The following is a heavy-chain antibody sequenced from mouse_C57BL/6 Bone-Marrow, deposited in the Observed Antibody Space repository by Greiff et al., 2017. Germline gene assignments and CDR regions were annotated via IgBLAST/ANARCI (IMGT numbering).Heavy chain of an antibody. V-gene: IGHV1-82*01. CDR3: ASRYYGSSYDYFDY. CDR1: GYAFSSSW. Sequence: QVQLKQSGPELVKPGASVKISCKASGYAFSSSWMNWVKQRPGKGLEWIGRIYPGDGDTNYNGKFKGKATLTADKSSSTAYMQLSSLTSEDSAVYFCASRYYGSSYDYFDYWGQGTTLTVSS. CDR2: IYPGDGDT. J-gene: IGHJ2*01. D-gene: IGHD1-1*01.